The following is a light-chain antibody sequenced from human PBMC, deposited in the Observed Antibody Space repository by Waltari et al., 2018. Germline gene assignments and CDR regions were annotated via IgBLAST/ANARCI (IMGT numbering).Light chain of an antibody. Sequence: QSALTPPRSASGSPGQSVTIPCTKPNNHVSWYQQQPCKAPKLTIYYDNKRPSGGPDRFSGSKSGNTASLTISGRQTEDEADYYCCSFAGSHTEIFDGGTKLTVL. V-gene: IGLV2-11*01. CDR3: CSFAGSHTEI. CDR2: YDN. J-gene: IGLJ2*01. CDR1: NNHV.